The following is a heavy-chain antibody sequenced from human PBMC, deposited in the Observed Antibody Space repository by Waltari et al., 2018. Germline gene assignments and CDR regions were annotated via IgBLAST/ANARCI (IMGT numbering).Heavy chain of an antibody. V-gene: IGHV4-34*01. CDR2: INHSGST. J-gene: IGHJ3*02. Sequence: QVQLQQWGAGLLKPSETLSLTCAVYGGSFSGYYWSWIRQPPGKGLEWIGEINHSGSTNYNPSLKSRVTISVDTSKNQFSLKLSSVTAADTAVYYCARPALYDYVWGSYRYAFDIWGQGTMVTVSS. D-gene: IGHD3-16*02. CDR3: ARPALYDYVWGSYRYAFDI. CDR1: GGSFSGYY.